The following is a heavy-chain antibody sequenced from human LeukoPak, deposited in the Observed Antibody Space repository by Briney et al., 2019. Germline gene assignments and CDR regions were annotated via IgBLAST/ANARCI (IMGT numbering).Heavy chain of an antibody. CDR3: TTITDELYYYDSSGYYDY. V-gene: IGHV1-18*01. CDR1: GYTFTSYG. Sequence: GASVKVSCKASGYTFTSYGISWVRQAPGQGLEWMGWISAYNGNTNYAQKFQGRVTMTTDTSTSTAYMELRSLRSDDTAVYYCTTITDELYYYDSSGYYDYWGQGTLVTVSS. D-gene: IGHD3-22*01. J-gene: IGHJ4*02. CDR2: ISAYNGNT.